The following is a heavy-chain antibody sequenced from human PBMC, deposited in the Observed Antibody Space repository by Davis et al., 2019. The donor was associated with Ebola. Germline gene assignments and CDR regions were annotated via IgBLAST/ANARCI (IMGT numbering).Heavy chain of an antibody. J-gene: IGHJ3*02. D-gene: IGHD1-26*01. Sequence: SETLSLTCTVSGGSISSYYWSWIWQPPGKGLEWIGYIYYSGSTNYNPSLKSRVTISVDTSKNQFSLKLSSVTAADTAVYYCARVVGATGGDAFDIWGQGTMVTVSS. CDR2: IYYSGST. CDR3: ARVVGATGGDAFDI. CDR1: GGSISSYY. V-gene: IGHV4-59*01.